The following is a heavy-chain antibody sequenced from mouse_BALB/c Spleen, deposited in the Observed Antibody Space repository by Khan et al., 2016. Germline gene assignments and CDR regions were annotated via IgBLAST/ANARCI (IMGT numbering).Heavy chain of an antibody. J-gene: IGHJ3*01. Sequence: EVKLEVSGGGLVQPGGSMKLSCVASGFTFSSYWMSWVRQSPEKGLEWVAEIRLKSDNYATHYAESVKGKFTISRDDSESRLYLQMNSLRAEDIGIYYCTGGMGFAYWGQGTLVTVSA. V-gene: IGHV6-6*02. D-gene: IGHD1-1*02. CDR1: GFTFSSYW. CDR3: TGGMGFAY. CDR2: IRLKSDNYAT.